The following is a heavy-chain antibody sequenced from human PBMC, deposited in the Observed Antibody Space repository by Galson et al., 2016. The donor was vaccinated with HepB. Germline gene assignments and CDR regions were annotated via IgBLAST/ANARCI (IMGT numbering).Heavy chain of an antibody. D-gene: IGHD1-7*01. J-gene: IGHJ4*02. CDR3: AREGWNYIIDY. V-gene: IGHV3-30-3*01. CDR1: RLSFSDYP. CDR2: ISYDGSTK. Sequence: SLRLSCAASRLSFSDYPMHWVRQAPGRGLEWVAFISYDGSTKYYSDSVKGRVTISRDNSNNTLYLQVNSLRAEDTAVYYCAREGWNYIIDYWGQGTLVTVSS.